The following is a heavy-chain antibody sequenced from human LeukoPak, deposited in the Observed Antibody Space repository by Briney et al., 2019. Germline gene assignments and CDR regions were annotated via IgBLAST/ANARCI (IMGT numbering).Heavy chain of an antibody. J-gene: IGHJ6*03. Sequence: GASVKVSCKASGGTFSSYAISWVRQAPGQGLEWMGGIIPIFGTANYAQKFQGRVMITTDESTSTAYMELSSLRSEDTAVYYCARVQTPYYYYYMDVWGKGTTVTVSS. V-gene: IGHV1-69*05. CDR3: ARVQTPYYYYYMDV. CDR1: GGTFSSYA. CDR2: IIPIFGTA.